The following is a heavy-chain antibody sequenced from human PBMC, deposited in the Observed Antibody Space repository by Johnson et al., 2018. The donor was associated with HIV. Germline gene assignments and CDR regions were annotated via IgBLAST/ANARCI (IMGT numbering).Heavy chain of an antibody. CDR2: ISGGST. D-gene: IGHD6-13*01. J-gene: IGHJ3*02. CDR3: AREESSRLQLTGNDAFDI. V-gene: IGHV3-38-3*01. Sequence: VQLVDSRGVLVQPGGSLRLSCAASGFTVSSNEMSWVRQAPGKGLEWVSSISGGSTYDADSRKGRFTISRDNSKNTLHLQMNSLRAEDTAVCYCAREESSRLQLTGNDAFDIWGQGTMVTVFS. CDR1: GFTVSSNE.